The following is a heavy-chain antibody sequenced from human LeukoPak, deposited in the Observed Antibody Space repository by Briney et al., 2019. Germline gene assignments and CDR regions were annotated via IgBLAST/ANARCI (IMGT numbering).Heavy chain of an antibody. CDR2: IKQDGSEQ. CDR1: GFTFSHYY. CDR3: ARESIVVVPTTMDDASGI. Sequence: GGSLRLSCAASGFTFSHYYMSWVRQAPGKGLEWVANIKQDGSEQFYLDSVKGRFTISRDNAKNALYLQMHSLRVEDTAVYYCARESIVVVPTTMDDASGIWGQGTMVTVSS. V-gene: IGHV3-7*01. D-gene: IGHD2-2*01. J-gene: IGHJ3*02.